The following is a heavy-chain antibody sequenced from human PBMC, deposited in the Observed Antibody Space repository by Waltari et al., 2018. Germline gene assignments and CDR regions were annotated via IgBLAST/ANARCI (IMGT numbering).Heavy chain of an antibody. V-gene: IGHV1-2*06. D-gene: IGHD1-26*01. CDR1: GYDLTAYY. Sequence: QVQLVQSGAALKKPAASVKVSCLASGYDLTAYYIHWVRQAPGEGLEWMGRVNPNTGATDYAQRFQDRVTMTRDTSITTVYMDLSRLTSDDTAVYFCARGSGSQAGLWGQGTLVTVSS. J-gene: IGHJ4*02. CDR2: VNPNTGAT. CDR3: ARGSGSQAGL.